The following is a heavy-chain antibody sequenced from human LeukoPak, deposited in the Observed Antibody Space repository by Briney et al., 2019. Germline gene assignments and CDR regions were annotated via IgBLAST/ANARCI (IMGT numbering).Heavy chain of an antibody. D-gene: IGHD2-2*01. CDR2: ISSNGATT. Sequence: GGSLRLSCSASGFTFNRFYLRWVRQAPGKGLEFVSHISSNGATTYYADSVKGRFTISRDNSKNTLALQMSSLRADDTAMYYCVKDKSSSSNVALPAVVRPHNYYYYGMDVWGQGTTVIVSS. V-gene: IGHV3-64D*06. CDR1: GFTFNRFY. J-gene: IGHJ6*02. CDR3: VKDKSSSSNVALPAVVRPHNYYYYGMDV.